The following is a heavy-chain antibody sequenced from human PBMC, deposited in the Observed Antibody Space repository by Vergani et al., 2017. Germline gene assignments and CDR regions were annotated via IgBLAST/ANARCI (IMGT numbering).Heavy chain of an antibody. CDR3: AKDITYGYCSGGSCSADFYGMDV. CDR2: IYYSGST. V-gene: IGHV4-39*07. D-gene: IGHD2-15*01. Sequence: QLQLQESGPGLVKPSETLSLTCTVSGGSISSSSYYWGWIRQPPGKGLEWIGSIYYSGSTYYNPSLKSRVTISVATSKNQFSLKLSSVTAADTAVYYCAKDITYGYCSGGSCSADFYGMDVWGQGTTVTVSS. CDR1: GGSISSSSYY. J-gene: IGHJ6*02.